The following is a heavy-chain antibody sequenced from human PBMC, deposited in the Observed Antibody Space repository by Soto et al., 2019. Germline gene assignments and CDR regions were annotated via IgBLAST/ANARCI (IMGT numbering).Heavy chain of an antibody. CDR3: ARRDYYDSGSYYPSDY. D-gene: IGHD3-10*01. CDR2: INHSGST. V-gene: IGHV4-34*01. CDR1: GESFSGYY. Sequence: PSETLSLTCAVYGESFSGYYWSWIRQPPGKGLEWIGEINHSGSTNYNPSLKSRVTISVDTSKAQFSLKLTSVTDADTAVYYCARRDYYDSGSYYPSDYWSQGTLVTVSS. J-gene: IGHJ4*02.